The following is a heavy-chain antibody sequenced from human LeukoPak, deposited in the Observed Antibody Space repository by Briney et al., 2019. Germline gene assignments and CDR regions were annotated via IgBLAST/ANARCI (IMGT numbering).Heavy chain of an antibody. D-gene: IGHD3-22*01. CDR1: GGSGNTGSYY. J-gene: IGHJ4*02. CDR2: IYYTGST. CDR3: AAYYYDSSGYL. V-gene: IGHV4-61*01. Sequence: SETLSLTCSVSGGSGNTGSYYWSWIRQPPGKGLEWIGYIYYTGSTKYNPSLKSRVTILVDTAKNQFSLKLSSVTAADTAVYYRAAYYYDSSGYLWGQGTLVTVSS.